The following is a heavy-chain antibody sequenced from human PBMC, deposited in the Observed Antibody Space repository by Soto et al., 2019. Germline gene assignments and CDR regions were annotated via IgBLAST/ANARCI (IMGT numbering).Heavy chain of an antibody. Sequence: LRLSCAASGFTFSSYGMHWVRQAPGKGLEWVAVISYDGSNKYYADSVKGRFTISRDNSKNTLYLQMNSLRAEDTAVYYCAKDRARKLERRAPTGGMDVWGQGTTVTVSS. CDR1: GFTFSSYG. J-gene: IGHJ6*02. V-gene: IGHV3-30*18. CDR2: ISYDGSNK. D-gene: IGHD1-1*01. CDR3: AKDRARKLERRAPTGGMDV.